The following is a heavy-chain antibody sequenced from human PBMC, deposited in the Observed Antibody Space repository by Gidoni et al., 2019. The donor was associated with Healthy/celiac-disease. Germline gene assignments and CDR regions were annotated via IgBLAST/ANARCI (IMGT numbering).Heavy chain of an antibody. V-gene: IGHV4-31*03. J-gene: IGHJ3*02. CDR2: IYYSGST. D-gene: IGHD3-10*01. Sequence: QVQLQESGPGLVKPSQTLSLTCPVSGGSISSGGYYWSWIRQHPGKGLEWIGYIYYSGSTYYNPSLKSRVTISLDTSKNQFSLKLSSVTAADTAVYYCAMVRGVLIPPPFFDIWGQGTMVTVSS. CDR1: GGSISSGGYY. CDR3: AMVRGVLIPPPFFDI.